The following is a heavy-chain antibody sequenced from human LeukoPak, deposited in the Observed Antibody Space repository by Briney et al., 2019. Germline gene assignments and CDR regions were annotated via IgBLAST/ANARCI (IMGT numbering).Heavy chain of an antibody. Sequence: SVKVSCKASGGTFSSYTISWVRQAPGQGLEWMGRIIPILGIANYAQKFQGRVTITADKSTSTAYMELSSLRSEDTAVYYCATYCSSTSCYDYWGQGTLVTVSS. J-gene: IGHJ4*02. CDR2: IIPILGIA. D-gene: IGHD2-2*01. CDR1: GGTFSSYT. CDR3: ATYCSSTSCYDY. V-gene: IGHV1-69*02.